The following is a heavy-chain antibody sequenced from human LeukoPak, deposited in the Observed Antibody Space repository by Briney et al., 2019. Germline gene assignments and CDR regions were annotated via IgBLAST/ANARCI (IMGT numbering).Heavy chain of an antibody. J-gene: IGHJ4*02. D-gene: IGHD3-22*01. CDR3: ARAVGGYYDSSGYLDY. CDR1: GYTFTSYG. V-gene: IGHV1-18*01. Sequence: GASVKVSCKASGYTFTSYGISWVRQAPGQGLEWMGWISAYNGNTNYAQKLQGRVTMTTDTSTSTAYMELRSLRSDDTAVYYCARAVGGYYDSSGYLDYWGQGTLVTVSS. CDR2: ISAYNGNT.